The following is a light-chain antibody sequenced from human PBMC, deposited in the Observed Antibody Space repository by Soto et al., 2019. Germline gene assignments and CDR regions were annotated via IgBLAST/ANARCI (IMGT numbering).Light chain of an antibody. V-gene: IGKV3-20*01. J-gene: IGKJ1*01. CDR1: QSVSSSY. Sequence: EIVLTQSPGTLSLSPGERATLSCRASQSVSSSYLAWYQQKPGKAPRLLIYGASSRATGIPDRFSGSGSGTDFTLTISRLEPEDFAVYYCQQYGSSPRTFGQGTKVHIK. CDR2: GAS. CDR3: QQYGSSPRT.